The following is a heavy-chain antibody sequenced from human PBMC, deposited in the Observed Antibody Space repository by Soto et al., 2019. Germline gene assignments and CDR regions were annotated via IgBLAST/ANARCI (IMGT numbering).Heavy chain of an antibody. CDR1: GYTFTSYD. CDR3: AREKLDYFDY. Sequence: QVQLVQSGAEVKKPGASVKVSCKASGYTFTSYDITWVRQATGLGLEWMGWMNPNSGNTGYAQQFQGRVTMTRNISISTAYMELSSLRSEDTAVYYCAREKLDYFDYWGQGTLVTVSS. CDR2: MNPNSGNT. V-gene: IGHV1-8*01. J-gene: IGHJ4*02.